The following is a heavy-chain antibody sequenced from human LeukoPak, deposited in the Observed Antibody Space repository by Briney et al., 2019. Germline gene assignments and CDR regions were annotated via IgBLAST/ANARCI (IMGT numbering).Heavy chain of an antibody. J-gene: IGHJ5*01. CDR1: GYTFTSYA. CDR3: ARKYYDILTGYYKGATWFDP. V-gene: IGHV7-4-1*02. CDR2: INTNTGNP. D-gene: IGHD3-9*01. Sequence: ASVKVSCKASGYTFTSYAMNWVRQAPGQGLEWMGWINTNTGNPTYAQGFTGRFVFSLDTSVSTAYLQISSLKAEDTAVYYCARKYYDILTGYYKGATWFDPWGQGTLVTVSS.